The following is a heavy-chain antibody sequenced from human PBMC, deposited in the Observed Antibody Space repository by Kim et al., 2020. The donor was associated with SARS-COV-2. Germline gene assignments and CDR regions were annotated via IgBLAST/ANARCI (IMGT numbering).Heavy chain of an antibody. CDR3: ARRSSRGGMDV. Sequence: NDYAVSVKSRITSNPDTTKNQLSLQLSSVTPEDTAVYYCARRSSRGGMDVWGQGTTVTVSS. J-gene: IGHJ6*02. V-gene: IGHV6-1*01. D-gene: IGHD3-10*01. CDR2: N.